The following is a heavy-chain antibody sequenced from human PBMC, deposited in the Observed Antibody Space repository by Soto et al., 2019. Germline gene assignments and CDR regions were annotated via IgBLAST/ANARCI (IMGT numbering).Heavy chain of an antibody. Sequence: QVQLQESGPGLVKPSQTLSLTCTVSGGSISRGDHYWTWIRQHPGKGLEWIGYITSIGSTYYNPSLKSRVTISVDTSKNHFSLKLSSVTAADTAVYYCARESGGSLFGSYYDDWCQGTLVTVSS. CDR2: ITSIGST. D-gene: IGHD3-3*01. CDR3: ARESGGSLFGSYYDD. CDR1: GGSISRGDHY. J-gene: IGHJ4*02. V-gene: IGHV4-31*03.